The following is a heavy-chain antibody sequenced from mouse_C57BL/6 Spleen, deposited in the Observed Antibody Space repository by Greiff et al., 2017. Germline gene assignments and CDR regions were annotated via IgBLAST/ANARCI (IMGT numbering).Heavy chain of an antibody. CDR3: ARGGLSYAMDY. CDR1: GYTFTSYW. Sequence: QVQLQQPGTELVKPGASVKLSCTASGYTFTSYWMHWVKQRPGQGLEWIGNINPSNGGTNYNEKFKSKATLTVDKSASTAYMQLSSLTSEDSAGYDWARGGLSYAMDYWGQGTSVTVSS. D-gene: IGHD3-1*01. J-gene: IGHJ4*01. CDR2: INPSNGGT. V-gene: IGHV1-53*01.